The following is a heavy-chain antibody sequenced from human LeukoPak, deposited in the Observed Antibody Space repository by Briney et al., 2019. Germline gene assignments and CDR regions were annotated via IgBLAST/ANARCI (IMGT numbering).Heavy chain of an antibody. J-gene: IGHJ4*02. D-gene: IGHD3-22*01. CDR2: TSAYNGNT. Sequence: GASVKVSCKASGYTFTSYGISWVRQAPGQGLEWMGWTSAYNGNTNYAQKPQGRVTMTTDTSTSTAYMELRSLRSDNTAVYYCARDLTAPHYDSSGCSFDYWGQGTLVTVSS. V-gene: IGHV1-18*01. CDR3: ARDLTAPHYDSSGCSFDY. CDR1: GYTFTSYG.